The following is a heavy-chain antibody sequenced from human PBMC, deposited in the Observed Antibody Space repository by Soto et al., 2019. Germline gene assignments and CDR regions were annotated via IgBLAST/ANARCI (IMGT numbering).Heavy chain of an antibody. CDR3: AHRQANMVRGVMGY. J-gene: IGHJ4*02. Sequence: QITLKESGPTLVKPTQTLTLTCTFSGFSLSTSGVGVGWIRQPPGKALEWLALIYWDDDKRYSPSLKSRLTITKDTSKXXXXXXMTXMXXVDXXTXXXAHRQANMVRGVMGYWGQGTLVTVSS. CDR1: GFSLSTSGVG. D-gene: IGHD3-10*01. V-gene: IGHV2-5*02. CDR2: IYWDDDK.